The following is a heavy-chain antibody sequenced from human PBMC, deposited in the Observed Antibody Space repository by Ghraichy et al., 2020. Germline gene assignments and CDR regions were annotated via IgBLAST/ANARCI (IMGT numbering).Heavy chain of an antibody. Sequence: GSLSLTCTVSGGSISSYYWSWIRQPAGKGLEWIGRIYTSGSTNYNPSLKSRVTMSVDTSKNQFSLKLSSVTAADTAVYYCARDGGYCSSTSCYSMDAFDIWGQGTMVTVSS. D-gene: IGHD2-2*02. CDR2: IYTSGST. J-gene: IGHJ3*02. CDR3: ARDGGYCSSTSCYSMDAFDI. CDR1: GGSISSYY. V-gene: IGHV4-4*07.